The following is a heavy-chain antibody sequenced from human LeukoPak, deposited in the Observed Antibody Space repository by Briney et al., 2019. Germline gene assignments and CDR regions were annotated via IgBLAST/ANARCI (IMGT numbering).Heavy chain of an antibody. CDR1: DGPINTYQ. Sequence: ETLSLTCTVSDGPINTYQWSWIRQPPGKGLEWIGNIHYSGSANYNPSLKSRVTISEDTSKNQFSLKLRSVTAADTAVYYCARGPRFGELLWHWFDPWGQGTLDTVSS. D-gene: IGHD3-10*01. V-gene: IGHV4-59*08. CDR2: IHYSGSA. J-gene: IGHJ5*02. CDR3: ARGPRFGELLWHWFDP.